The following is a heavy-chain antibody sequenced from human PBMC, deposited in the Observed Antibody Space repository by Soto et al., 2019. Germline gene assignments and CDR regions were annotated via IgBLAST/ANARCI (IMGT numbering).Heavy chain of an antibody. CDR3: AKTPTTVTAYYFDY. CDR2: MSNDGSNE. V-gene: IGHV3-30*18. Sequence: GGSLRLSCAASGFTFSNYDMHWVRQAPGSGLEWVAMMSNDGSNEYYADSVKGRFTIYRDNSQNTLYLQMNSLRPEDTAVYYCAKTPTTVTAYYFDYWGQGTLVTVPQ. J-gene: IGHJ4*02. D-gene: IGHD4-17*01. CDR1: GFTFSNYD.